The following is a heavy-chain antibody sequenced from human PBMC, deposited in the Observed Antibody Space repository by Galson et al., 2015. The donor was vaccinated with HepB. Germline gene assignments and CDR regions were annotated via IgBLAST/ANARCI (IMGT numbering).Heavy chain of an antibody. Sequence: SVKVSCKASGYTFTSYGISWVRQAPGQGLEWMGSISEDNGNIKSAQKFQGRVTMTTDASTSTAYMELRSLRSDDTAVYYCARGASDAKDFDYWGQGTLVAVSS. CDR3: ARGASDAKDFDY. CDR1: GYTFTSYG. CDR2: ISEDNGNI. D-gene: IGHD2-2*01. J-gene: IGHJ4*02. V-gene: IGHV1-18*01.